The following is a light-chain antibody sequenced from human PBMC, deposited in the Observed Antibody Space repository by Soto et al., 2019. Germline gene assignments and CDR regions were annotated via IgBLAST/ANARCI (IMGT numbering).Light chain of an antibody. V-gene: IGKV3-15*01. CDR1: QSVSSN. CDR2: GAS. J-gene: IGKJ2*01. CDR3: QQYNNWYT. Sequence: EIVMTQSPATLSVSPGERVTLSCRASQSVSSNLAWYQQKPGQTPRLLIYGASTRATGIPARFSGSVSGTEFTLTISSLQSEAFAVYYCQQYNNWYTFGQGTKLEIK.